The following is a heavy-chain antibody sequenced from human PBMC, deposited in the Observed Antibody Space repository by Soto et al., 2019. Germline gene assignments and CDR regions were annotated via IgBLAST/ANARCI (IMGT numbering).Heavy chain of an antibody. V-gene: IGHV4-31*03. CDR3: ARSPGIGNDGRGTRGRNIDY. CDR1: GGSISRGGNY. Sequence: PSETLSLTCTVSGGSISRGGNYWTWIRQHPGKGLEWIGYIYYSGSTYYNPSLKSRVTISVDTSKNQFSLRLNSVTAADTAVYYCARSPGIGNDGRGTRGRNIDYWGQGVLVTVSS. CDR2: IYYSGST. D-gene: IGHD3-22*01. J-gene: IGHJ4*02.